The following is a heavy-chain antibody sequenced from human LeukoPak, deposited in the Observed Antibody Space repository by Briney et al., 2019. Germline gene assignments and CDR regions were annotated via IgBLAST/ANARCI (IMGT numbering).Heavy chain of an antibody. CDR3: AGHYISSSEAY. D-gene: IGHD6-6*01. CDR1: GFTFSNYY. V-gene: IGHV3-21*01. J-gene: IGHJ4*02. Sequence: GGSLRLSCAASGFTFSNYYMTWVRQAPGKGLEWVSSISSSSSYIYYADSVKGRFTISRDNAKNSLYLQMSSLRAEDTAVYYCAGHYISSSEAYWGQGTLVTVSS. CDR2: ISSSSSYI.